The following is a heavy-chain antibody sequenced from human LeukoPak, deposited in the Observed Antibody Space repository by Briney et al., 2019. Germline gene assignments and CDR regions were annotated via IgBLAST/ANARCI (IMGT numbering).Heavy chain of an antibody. J-gene: IGHJ6*03. Sequence: GGSLRLSCAASGFTFSSYGMHWVRQAPGKGLEWVAFIRYDGSNKYYADSVKGRFTISRDNSKNTLYLQMNSLRAEDTAVYYCAKLIPMVRGVVTYYYYMDVWGKGTTVTVSS. CDR1: GFTFSSYG. V-gene: IGHV3-30*02. CDR2: IRYDGSNK. D-gene: IGHD3-10*01. CDR3: AKLIPMVRGVVTYYYYMDV.